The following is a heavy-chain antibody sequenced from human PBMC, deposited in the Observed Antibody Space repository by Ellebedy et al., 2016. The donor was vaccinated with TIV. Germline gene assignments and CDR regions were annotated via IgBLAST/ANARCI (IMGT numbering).Heavy chain of an antibody. D-gene: IGHD3-16*01. CDR1: GFTFSDYG. CDR3: APGGTTKVKKGFAY. CDR2: ISNDGRSK. Sequence: PGGSLRLSCAVSGFTFSDYGMHWVRQAPGKGLEWVANISNDGRSKKHGDSVRGRFTISRDNSKSTLYLQMDSLRDDDTAVYYCAPGGTTKVKKGFAYWGQGTLVTVSS. J-gene: IGHJ4*02. V-gene: IGHV3-30*03.